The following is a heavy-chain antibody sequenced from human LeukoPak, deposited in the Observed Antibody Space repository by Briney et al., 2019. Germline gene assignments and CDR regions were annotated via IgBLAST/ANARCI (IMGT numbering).Heavy chain of an antibody. CDR2: ISKEGSNK. CDR1: GFTFSTYP. V-gene: IGHV3-30*18. D-gene: IGHD1-1*01. Sequence: PGGSLRLSCGASGFTFSTYPMHWVRQAPGKGLEWVAAISKEGSNKYYADSVKGRYTISRDSSKKTLSLEMNSLSGEDTAVYYCVKRGSDGRPYFFDYWGQGTLVTVSS. J-gene: IGHJ4*02. CDR3: VKRGSDGRPYFFDY.